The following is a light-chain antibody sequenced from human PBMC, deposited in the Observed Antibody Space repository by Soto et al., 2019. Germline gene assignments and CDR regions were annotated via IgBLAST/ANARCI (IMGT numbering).Light chain of an antibody. J-gene: IGLJ1*01. Sequence: QSVLTQPASVSESPGQSITISCTGSSSDVGGYKYVSWYQRHPGKAPKLLIYDVTNRPSGVSNRFSGSKSGYTASLTISGLQSEDEADYYCSSYTSCKTLVFGTGTKVTVL. CDR2: DVT. CDR1: SSDVGGYKY. CDR3: SSYTSCKTLV. V-gene: IGLV2-14*01.